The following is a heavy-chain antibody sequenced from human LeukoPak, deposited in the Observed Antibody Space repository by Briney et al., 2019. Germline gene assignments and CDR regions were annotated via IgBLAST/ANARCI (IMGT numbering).Heavy chain of an antibody. V-gene: IGHV3-23*01. D-gene: IGHD3-9*01. CDR2: ISGSGGST. CDR3: AKLILTGYYPSEY. CDR1: GFTFSSYW. Sequence: PGGSLRLSCAASGFTFSSYWMSWVRQPPGKGLEWVAAISGSGGSTYYADSVKGRFTISRDNSKNTLYLQMNSLRAEDTAVYYCAKLILTGYYPSEYWGQGTLVTVSS. J-gene: IGHJ4*02.